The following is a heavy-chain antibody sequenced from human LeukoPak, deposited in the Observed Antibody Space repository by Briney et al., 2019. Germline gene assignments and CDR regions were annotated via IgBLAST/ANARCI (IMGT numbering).Heavy chain of an antibody. CDR1: GYSFTSYW. D-gene: IGHD1-26*01. J-gene: IGHJ5*02. CDR2: IYPGDSDT. CDR3: AKREVGATTGEDWFDP. Sequence: GESLKISCKGSGYSFTSYWIGWVRQMPGKGLEWMGIIYPGDSDTRYSPSFQGQVTISADKSISTAYLQWSSLKASDTAMYYCAKREVGATTGEDWFDPWGQGTLVTVSS. V-gene: IGHV5-51*01.